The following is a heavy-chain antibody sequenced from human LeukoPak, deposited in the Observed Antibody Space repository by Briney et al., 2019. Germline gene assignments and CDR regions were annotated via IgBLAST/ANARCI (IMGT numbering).Heavy chain of an antibody. CDR3: ARLGALHDAFDV. V-gene: IGHV4-59*12. Sequence: SETLSLTCTVSGDSIRNYYWSWIRQPPGKGLEWIRNIHYSGSTKYSSSLKSRVTISVDTSNNQFSLRVTSLTAADTAVYYCARLGALHDAFDVWGQGTLVTVSS. D-gene: IGHD3-16*01. CDR2: IHYSGST. CDR1: GDSIRNYY. J-gene: IGHJ3*01.